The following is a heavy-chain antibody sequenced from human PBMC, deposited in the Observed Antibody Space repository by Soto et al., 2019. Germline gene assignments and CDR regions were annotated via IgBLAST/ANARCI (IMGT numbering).Heavy chain of an antibody. CDR1: GFTFSSYG. Sequence: QVQLVESGGGVVQPGRSLRLSCAASGFTFSSYGMHWVRQAPGKGLEWVAVISYDGSNKYYADSVKGRFTISRDNSKNTLYLQMNSLRAEDTAVYYYAKDLGQWLDSFDYWGQGTLVTVSS. V-gene: IGHV3-30*18. CDR3: AKDLGQWLDSFDY. CDR2: ISYDGSNK. J-gene: IGHJ4*02. D-gene: IGHD6-19*01.